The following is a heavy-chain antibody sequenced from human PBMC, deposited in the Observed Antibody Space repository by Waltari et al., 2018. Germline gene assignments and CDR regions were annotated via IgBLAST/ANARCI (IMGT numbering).Heavy chain of an antibody. CDR2: IHSGGTNT. CDR1: GFTVSSNY. V-gene: IGHV3-53*01. CDR3: AKGSRQWDLRNAFDI. J-gene: IGHJ3*02. Sequence: EVQLVESGGGLIQPGGSLRLSCAASGFTVSSNYMSWVRQAPGKGLEWVSVIHSGGTNTYYADSVKGRFTISRDNSKNTLYLQMNSLRAEDTAVYYCAKGSRQWDLRNAFDIWGQGTMVTVSS. D-gene: IGHD1-26*01.